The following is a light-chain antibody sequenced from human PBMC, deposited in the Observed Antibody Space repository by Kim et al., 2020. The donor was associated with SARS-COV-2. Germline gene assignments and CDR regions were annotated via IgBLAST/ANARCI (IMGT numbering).Light chain of an antibody. CDR3: QQYKAYPIT. J-gene: IGKJ4*01. Sequence: ASVGDRITITCRATQDISNYLAWFRQKPGKAPESLIYAATSLQSGVPSRFSGSGSGTDFTLTISSLQPEDFATYYCQQYKAYPITFGGGTKVDIK. CDR2: AAT. CDR1: QDISNY. V-gene: IGKV1-16*01.